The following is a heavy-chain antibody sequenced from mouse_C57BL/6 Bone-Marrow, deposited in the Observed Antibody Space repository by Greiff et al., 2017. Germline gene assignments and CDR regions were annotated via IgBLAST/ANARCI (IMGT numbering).Heavy chain of an antibody. V-gene: IGHV1-80*01. D-gene: IGHD3-2*02. CDR1: GYAFRSYW. CDR2: IYPGDGDT. CDR3: ARSPLTAQATSDY. Sequence: VKLQESGAELVKPGASVKISCKASGYAFRSYWMNWVKQRPGKGLEWIGKIYPGDGDTNYNGTFKGKATLTADKSSSTAYMQLSSLTSEDSAVYFCARSPLTAQATSDYWGQGTTLTVSS. J-gene: IGHJ2*01.